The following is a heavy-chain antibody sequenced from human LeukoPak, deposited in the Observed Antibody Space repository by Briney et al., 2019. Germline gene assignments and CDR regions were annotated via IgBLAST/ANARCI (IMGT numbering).Heavy chain of an antibody. V-gene: IGHV3-21*01. CDR2: ISSGSSFK. D-gene: IGHD2-2*01. Sequence: GGSLRLSCAASGFAFSSYSMNWVRQAPGKGLEWVSSISSGSSFKYYADSVKGRFTISRDNAKNSLYLQMSSLRAEDTAVYYCASEYQQPPDYWGQGALVTVCS. J-gene: IGHJ4*02. CDR1: GFAFSSYS. CDR3: ASEYQQPPDY.